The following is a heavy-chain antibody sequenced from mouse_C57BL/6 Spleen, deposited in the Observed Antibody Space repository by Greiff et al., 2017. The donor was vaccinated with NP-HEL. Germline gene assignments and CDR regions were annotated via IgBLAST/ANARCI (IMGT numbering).Heavy chain of an antibody. J-gene: IGHJ1*03. D-gene: IGHD2-4*01. CDR3: ARRYYDYDGYFDV. Sequence: EVHLVESGGGLVQPGGSLKLSCAASGFTFSDYGMAWVRQAPRKGPEWVAFISNLAYSIYYADTVTGRFTISSANAKNTLYLEMSSLRYEDTAMYYCARRYYDYDGYFDVWGTGTTVTVSS. CDR1: GFTFSDYG. V-gene: IGHV5-15*01. CDR2: ISNLAYSI.